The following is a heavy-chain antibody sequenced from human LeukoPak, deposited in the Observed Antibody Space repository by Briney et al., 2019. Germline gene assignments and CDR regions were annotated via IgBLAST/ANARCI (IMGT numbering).Heavy chain of an antibody. CDR1: GYSFTSYW. D-gene: IGHD3-10*01. J-gene: IGHJ4*02. CDR3: ARASMVRGVINPGDY. V-gene: IGHV5-51*01. Sequence: GESLKISCKGSGYSFTSYWIGWVGQMPGKVLEWMGIIYPGDSDTRYSPSFQGQVTISADKSISTAYLQWSSLKASDTAMYYCARASMVRGVINPGDYWGQGTLVTVSS. CDR2: IYPGDSDT.